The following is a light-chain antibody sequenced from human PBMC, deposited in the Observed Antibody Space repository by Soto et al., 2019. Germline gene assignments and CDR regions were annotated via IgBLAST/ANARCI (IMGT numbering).Light chain of an antibody. CDR3: VQRSNWIT. J-gene: IGKJ5*01. V-gene: IGKV3-11*01. CDR2: DAS. CDR1: QSVSSY. Sequence: EIVLKQSLDTLSLTPGERATLSCRASQSVSSYLAWYQQKPGQAPRLLIYDASNRATGIPARFSGSGSGTDFTLTISSLEPEDFAVYYCVQRSNWITFGQGTRLE.